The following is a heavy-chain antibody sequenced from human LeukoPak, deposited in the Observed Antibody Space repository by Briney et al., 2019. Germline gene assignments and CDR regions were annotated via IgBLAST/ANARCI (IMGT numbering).Heavy chain of an antibody. CDR3: ARFRGSGWYSFDL. CDR1: GYTFTGYY. CDR2: INPTSFGT. Sequence: GASVKVSYKASGYTFTGYYIHWVRQAPGQGLEWMGWINPTSFGTKYEQKFQGRVTMTRDTSISTDYMELSDLRSDDTAVYYCARFRGSGWYSFDLWGQGTLVTVSS. D-gene: IGHD6-19*01. J-gene: IGHJ5*02. V-gene: IGHV1-2*02.